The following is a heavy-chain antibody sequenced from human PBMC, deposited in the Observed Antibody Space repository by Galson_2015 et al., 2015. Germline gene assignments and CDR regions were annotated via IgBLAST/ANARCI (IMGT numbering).Heavy chain of an antibody. CDR2: INPDGSDP. CDR1: GFMFDSYW. CDR3: GRWGVNADLDS. D-gene: IGHD3-10*01. Sequence: SLRLSCAASGFMFDSYWMGWVRQASGEGLEWVANINPDGSDPYYVDSVKGRFTISRDNAKNSLHLQMNSLRAEDTAVYYCGRWGVNADLDSWGQGTLVTVSS. J-gene: IGHJ1*01. V-gene: IGHV3-7*03.